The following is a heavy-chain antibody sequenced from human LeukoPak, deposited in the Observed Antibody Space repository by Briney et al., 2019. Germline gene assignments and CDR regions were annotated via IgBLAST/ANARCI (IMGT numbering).Heavy chain of an antibody. V-gene: IGHV4-4*07. J-gene: IGHJ4*02. CDR3: ASTSLVGQQLDDY. CDR1: GGPISSYD. CDR2: IYTSGST. Sequence: SETLSLTCTVSGGPISSYDESWTRHPAGKALEGSGRIYTSGSTNYNPPLKSRVPLSVDTRKNQSSPKKSSATTADTAVYYFASTSLVGQQLDDYWGQGTLVTVSS. D-gene: IGHD6-13*01.